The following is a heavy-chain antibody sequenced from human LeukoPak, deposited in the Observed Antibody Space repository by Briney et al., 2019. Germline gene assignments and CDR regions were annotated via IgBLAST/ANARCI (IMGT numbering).Heavy chain of an antibody. CDR1: GFTFSSYD. CDR2: ISYDGSNK. V-gene: IGHV3-30*18. J-gene: IGHJ4*02. D-gene: IGHD1-26*01. CDR3: AKDIVSGSYGRLDY. Sequence: GGSLRLPCAASGFTFSSYDMHWVRQAPGKGLEWVAVISYDGSNKYYADSVKGRFTISRDNSKNTLYLQMNSLRAEDTAVYYCAKDIVSGSYGRLDYWGQGTLVTVSS.